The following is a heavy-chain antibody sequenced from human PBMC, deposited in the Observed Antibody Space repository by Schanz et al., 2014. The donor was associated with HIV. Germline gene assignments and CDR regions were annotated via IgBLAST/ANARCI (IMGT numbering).Heavy chain of an antibody. CDR2: INGDRT. D-gene: IGHD1-1*01. J-gene: IGHJ6*02. CDR3: TKEVPPDV. Sequence: EVQLLESGGDLVQPGGSLRLSCATAGFAFGSYAMAWVRQAPGKGLQWVSTINGDRTYYTGSVKGRFTISRDNSKNTLYLQMNSLRAEDTAVYYCTKEVPPDVWGQGTTVTVSS. V-gene: IGHV3-23*01. CDR1: GFAFGSYA.